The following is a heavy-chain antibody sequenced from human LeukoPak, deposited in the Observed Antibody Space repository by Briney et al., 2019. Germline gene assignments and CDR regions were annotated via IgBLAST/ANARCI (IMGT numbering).Heavy chain of an antibody. CDR2: ICGSSDNT. Sequence: PGGSLRLSCAASGITFSRFAMSWVRQAPGKALEWVSTICGSSDNTYNADSVKGRFTISRDNSKNTLYLQMNSLRDEDTAIYYCAKGFRSDGTCYSSADYWGQGTLVTVSS. D-gene: IGHD2-15*01. CDR3: AKGFRSDGTCYSSADY. J-gene: IGHJ4*02. CDR1: GITFSRFA. V-gene: IGHV3-23*01.